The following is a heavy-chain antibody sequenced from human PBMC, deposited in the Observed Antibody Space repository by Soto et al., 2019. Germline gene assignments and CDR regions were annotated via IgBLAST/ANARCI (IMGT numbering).Heavy chain of an antibody. CDR1: GYAFSAYY. CDR3: ARRHGARSNVFRSAFPLDF. J-gene: IGHJ4*01. V-gene: IGHV1-2*02. CDR2: VNPHTGDS. Sequence: QVQLVQSGAEVKRPGASVKVSCQASGYAFSAYYIHWVRQAPGQGLGWMGWVNPHTGDSKYTEIFKGRVTLTSDTSTNTSYMDLTSLTSADTAVYYCARRHGARSNVFRSAFPLDFWGQGTLVAVSS. D-gene: IGHD3-3*01.